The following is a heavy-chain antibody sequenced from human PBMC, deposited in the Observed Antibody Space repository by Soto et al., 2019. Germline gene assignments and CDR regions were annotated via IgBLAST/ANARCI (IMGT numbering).Heavy chain of an antibody. CDR2: INHSGST. D-gene: IGHD3-3*01. Sequence: QVQLQQWGAGLLKPSETLSLTCAVDGGSFSGYYWSWIRQPPGKGLEWIGEINHSGSTNYNPSLTSRVTISVDTSKNQFSLKLSSVTAADTAVYYCARGLAGNFYDFWSGYYYMDVWGKGTTVTVSS. CDR3: ARGLAGNFYDFWSGYYYMDV. J-gene: IGHJ6*03. CDR1: GGSFSGYY. V-gene: IGHV4-34*01.